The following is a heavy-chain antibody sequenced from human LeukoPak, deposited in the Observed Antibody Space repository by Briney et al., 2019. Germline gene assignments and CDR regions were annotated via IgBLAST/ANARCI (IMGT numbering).Heavy chain of an antibody. V-gene: IGHV1-2*02. Sequence: ASVKVSCKASGYTFTSYYMHRVRQAPGQGLEWMGWINPNSGGTNYAQKFQGRVTMTRDTSISTAYMELSRLRSDDTAVYYRARDRAKWELPPGPGGYWGQGTLVTVSS. J-gene: IGHJ4*02. D-gene: IGHD1-26*01. CDR2: INPNSGGT. CDR1: GYTFTSYY. CDR3: ARDRAKWELPPGPGGY.